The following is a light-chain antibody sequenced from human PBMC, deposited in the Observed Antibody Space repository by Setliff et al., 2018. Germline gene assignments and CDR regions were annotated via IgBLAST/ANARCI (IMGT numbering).Light chain of an antibody. V-gene: IGLV1-51*01. CDR1: SSNIGNQY. CDR3: GAWDSSLTTVL. CDR2: DSN. Sequence: QSVLTQPPSVSAAPGQKVTISCSGSSSNIGNQYVSWYQQVPGTASKLLIYDSNKRPSGIPDRFSGSKSGTSATLGITGLQTGDEADYYCGAWDSSLTTVLFGGGTQLTVL. J-gene: IGLJ2*01.